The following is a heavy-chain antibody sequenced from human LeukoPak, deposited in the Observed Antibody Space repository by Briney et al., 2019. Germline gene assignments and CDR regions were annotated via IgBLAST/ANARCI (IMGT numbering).Heavy chain of an antibody. D-gene: IGHD6-6*01. J-gene: IGHJ4*02. CDR1: GGSISSNF. Sequence: SETLSLTCTVSGGSISSNFWSWIRQPPGKGLEWIGNIHTSGSTNYNPFLKSRVTLSIDTSTNQFSLKLSSVTAADTAVYYCARHQNIAAPFDYWGQGTLVTVSS. CDR3: ARHQNIAAPFDY. V-gene: IGHV4-59*08. CDR2: IHTSGST.